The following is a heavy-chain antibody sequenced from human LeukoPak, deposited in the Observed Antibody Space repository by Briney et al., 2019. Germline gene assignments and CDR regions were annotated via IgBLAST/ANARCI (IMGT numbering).Heavy chain of an antibody. D-gene: IGHD1-20*01. CDR1: GVTFRNLA. J-gene: IGHJ4*02. CDR3: AKASGITGIQRPFDY. CDR2: TWFDGSGE. Sequence: PGGSLRLSCAPSGVTFRNLAMDWVRQTPGKGVEWGALTWFDGSGEDYADSVKGGFTISRDNSKNTLHLQMSSPRAADPAVYFCAKASGITGIQRPFDYWGQGTLVTVSS. V-gene: IGHV3-33*06.